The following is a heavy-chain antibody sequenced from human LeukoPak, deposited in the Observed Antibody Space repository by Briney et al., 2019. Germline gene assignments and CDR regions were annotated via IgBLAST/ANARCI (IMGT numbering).Heavy chain of an antibody. CDR2: IYSGGST. V-gene: IGHV3-66*01. CDR3: ARLNDSSGYYYYYYYGMDV. CDR1: GFTVSSNY. Sequence: PGGSLRLSCAASGFTVSSNYMSWVRQAPGKGLEWVSVIYSGGSTYYADSVKGRFTISRDNSKNTLYLQMNSLRAEDTAVYYCARLNDSSGYYYYYYYGMDVWGQGTTVTVSS. J-gene: IGHJ6*02. D-gene: IGHD3-22*01.